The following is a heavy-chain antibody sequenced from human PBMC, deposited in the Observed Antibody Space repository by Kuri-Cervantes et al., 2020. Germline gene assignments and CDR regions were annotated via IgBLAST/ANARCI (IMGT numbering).Heavy chain of an antibody. CDR1: GFTFSMYS. Sequence: GESLKISCATSGFTFSMYSMNWVRQAPGRGPEWVSYTDDIRGTNKQYADSVRGRFTVSRDNSKNTLLLQMNSLRTDDTAVYYRAKDFQWSFDLWGRGTLVTVSS. J-gene: IGHJ2*01. D-gene: IGHD2-15*01. CDR2: TDDIRGTNK. V-gene: IGHV3-48*01. CDR3: AKDFQWSFDL.